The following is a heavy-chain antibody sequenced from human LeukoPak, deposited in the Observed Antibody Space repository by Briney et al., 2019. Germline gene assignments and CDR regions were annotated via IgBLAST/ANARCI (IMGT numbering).Heavy chain of an antibody. D-gene: IGHD2-15*01. Sequence: ASVKVSCKASGYTFTDYYMHWVRQAPGQGLEWMGWINPNSGNTGYAQKFQGRVTMTRNTSISTAYMELSSLKASDTAMYYCARLMRYCSGGSCYAIDYWGQGTLVTVSS. J-gene: IGHJ4*02. CDR2: INPNSGNT. CDR3: ARLMRYCSGGSCYAIDY. CDR1: GYTFTDYY. V-gene: IGHV1-8*02.